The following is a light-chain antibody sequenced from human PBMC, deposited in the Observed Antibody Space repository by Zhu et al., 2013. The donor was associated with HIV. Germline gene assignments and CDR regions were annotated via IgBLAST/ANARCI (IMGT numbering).Light chain of an antibody. CDR1: QSINSY. CDR2: DAS. V-gene: IGKV3-11*01. Sequence: EIVLTQSPDTQSLSPGDRVTLSCRASQSINSYLAWYQQKPGQSPRLLIYDASKRATGIPARFSGSGSGTEFTLTISSLQSEDFAVYYCQHYNNWPSSFGQGTKLEIK. CDR3: QHYNNWPSS. J-gene: IGKJ2*04.